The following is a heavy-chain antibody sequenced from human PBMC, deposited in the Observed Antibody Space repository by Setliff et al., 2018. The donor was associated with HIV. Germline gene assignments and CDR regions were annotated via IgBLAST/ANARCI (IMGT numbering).Heavy chain of an antibody. CDR3: ARDDEMGTVTEHYYYGMGV. D-gene: IGHD4-4*01. CDR1: GYTFTGYY. V-gene: IGHV1-2*02. J-gene: IGHJ6*02. CDR2: INPNNGGT. Sequence: ASVMVSCKASGYTFTGYYVHWVRQAPGQGLEWMGWINPNNGGTNYAQKFQGRVNMTRDTYISTAYMELNRLRSGDTAVYDCARDDEMGTVTEHYYYGMGVWGQGTTVTVLL.